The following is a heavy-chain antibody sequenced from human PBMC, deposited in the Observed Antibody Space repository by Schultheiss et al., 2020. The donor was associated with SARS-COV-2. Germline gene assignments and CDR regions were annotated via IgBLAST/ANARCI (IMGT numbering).Heavy chain of an antibody. V-gene: IGHV5-10-1*01. Sequence: KVSCKASGYSFTSYWISWVRQMPGKGLEWMGRIDPSDSYTNYSPSFQGHVTISADKSISTAYLQWSSLKASDTAMYYCARREQGFDPWGQGTLVTVSS. D-gene: IGHD1/OR15-1a*01. CDR1: GYSFTSYW. J-gene: IGHJ5*02. CDR2: IDPSDSYT. CDR3: ARREQGFDP.